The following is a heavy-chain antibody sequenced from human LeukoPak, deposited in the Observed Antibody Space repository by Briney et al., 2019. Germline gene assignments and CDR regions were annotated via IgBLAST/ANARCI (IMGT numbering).Heavy chain of an antibody. CDR3: AREVCSSTSCILDY. J-gene: IGHJ4*02. CDR2: IIPIFGTA. D-gene: IGHD2-2*01. CDR1: GGTFSSYA. Sequence: SVTVSCKASGGTFSSYAISWVRQAPGQGLEWMGGIIPIFGTANYAQKFQGRVTITTDESTSTAYMELSSLRSEDTAVYYCAREVCSSTSCILDYWGQGTLVTVSS. V-gene: IGHV1-69*05.